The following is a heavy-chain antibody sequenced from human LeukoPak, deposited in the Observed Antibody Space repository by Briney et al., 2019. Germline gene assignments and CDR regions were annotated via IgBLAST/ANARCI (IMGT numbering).Heavy chain of an antibody. CDR1: GFTFSSYS. Sequence: GGSLRLSCAASGFTFSSYSMNWVRQAPGKGLEWVSSISSSSSYIYYADSVKGRFTISRDNAKNSLYLQMNSLRAEDTAVYYCAKRYCTNGVCQDFDYWGQGTLVTVSS. J-gene: IGHJ4*02. CDR2: ISSSSSYI. V-gene: IGHV3-21*01. D-gene: IGHD2-8*01. CDR3: AKRYCTNGVCQDFDY.